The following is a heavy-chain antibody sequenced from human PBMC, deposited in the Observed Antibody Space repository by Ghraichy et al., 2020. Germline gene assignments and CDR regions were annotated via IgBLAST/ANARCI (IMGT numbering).Heavy chain of an antibody. CDR3: ARGRHSSSWENFDY. J-gene: IGHJ4*02. CDR2: INPNSGGT. Sequence: ASVKVSCKASGYTFTGYYMHWVRQAPGQGLEWMGWINPNSGGTNYAQKFQGRVTMTRDTSISTAYMELSRLRSDDTAVYYCARGRHSSSWENFDYWGQGTLVTVSS. CDR1: GYTFTGYY. V-gene: IGHV1-2*02. D-gene: IGHD6-13*01.